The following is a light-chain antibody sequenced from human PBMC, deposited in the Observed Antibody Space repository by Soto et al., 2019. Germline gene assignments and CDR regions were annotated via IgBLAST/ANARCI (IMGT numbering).Light chain of an antibody. CDR1: SGHSSYA. Sequence: QLVLTQSPSASASLGASVKLTCTLSSGHSSYAIAWHQQQPEKGPRYLMKLNSDGSHSKGDGIPDRFSGSSSGAERYLTISSLQSEDEADYYCQTWGFWVGVVFGGGTKLTVL. J-gene: IGLJ2*01. CDR3: QTWGFWVGVV. V-gene: IGLV4-69*01. CDR2: LNSDGSH.